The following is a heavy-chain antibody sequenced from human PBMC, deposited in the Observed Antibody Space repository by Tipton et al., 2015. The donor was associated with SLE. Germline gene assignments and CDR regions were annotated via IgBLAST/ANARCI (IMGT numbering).Heavy chain of an antibody. V-gene: IGHV3-53*01. CDR2: IYSGGTT. CDR1: GFIVSSNY. J-gene: IGHJ3*02. D-gene: IGHD3-16*02. CDR3: ARVPWSDRTFDI. Sequence: GSLRLSCAAPGFIVSSNYMSWVRQVPGKGLEWVSTIYSGGTTYYADSVKGRFTISRENAKNSLYLQMNSLTAGDTAVYYCARVPWSDRTFDIWGQGTMVSVSS.